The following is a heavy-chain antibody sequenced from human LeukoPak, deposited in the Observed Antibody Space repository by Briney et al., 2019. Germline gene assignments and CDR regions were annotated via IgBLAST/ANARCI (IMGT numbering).Heavy chain of an antibody. D-gene: IGHD6-13*01. CDR1: GGSISSYY. V-gene: IGHV4-59*01. J-gene: IGHJ4*02. CDR3: ARGRAAAEVY. Sequence: SETLSLTCTVSGGSISSYYWSWIRQPPGKGLEWIGYIYYSGSTNYNPSLKGRVSISVDTSKNQFSLKVSSVTPADTAVYYCARGRAAAEVYWGQGTLVTVSS. CDR2: IYYSGST.